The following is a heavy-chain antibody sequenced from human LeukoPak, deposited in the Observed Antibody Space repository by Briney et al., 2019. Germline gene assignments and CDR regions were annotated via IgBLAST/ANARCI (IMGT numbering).Heavy chain of an antibody. V-gene: IGHV3-23*01. CDR3: ANGIQLWLFDY. Sequence: GGSLRLSCAASGFTFSSYAMSWVRQAPGKGLEGVSAISGSGGSTYYADSVKGRFTISRDNSKNTLYLQMNSLRAEDTAVYYCANGIQLWLFDYWGQGTLVTVSS. CDR2: ISGSGGST. J-gene: IGHJ4*02. CDR1: GFTFSSYA. D-gene: IGHD5-18*01.